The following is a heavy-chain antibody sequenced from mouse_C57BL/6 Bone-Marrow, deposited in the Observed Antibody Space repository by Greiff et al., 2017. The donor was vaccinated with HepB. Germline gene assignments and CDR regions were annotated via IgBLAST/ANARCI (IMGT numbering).Heavy chain of an antibody. J-gene: IGHJ2*01. V-gene: IGHV14-3*01. CDR3: AEDYSNDLDY. Sequence: EVQRVESVAELVRPGASVKLSCTASAFTIKTTYMHWVKQRPEQGLEWIGRIDPANGNTKYAPKFQGKATITADTSSNTAYLQLSSLTSEDTAIYYCAEDYSNDLDYWGKGTTLTVSS. CDR2: IDPANGNT. D-gene: IGHD2-5*01. CDR1: AFTIKTTY.